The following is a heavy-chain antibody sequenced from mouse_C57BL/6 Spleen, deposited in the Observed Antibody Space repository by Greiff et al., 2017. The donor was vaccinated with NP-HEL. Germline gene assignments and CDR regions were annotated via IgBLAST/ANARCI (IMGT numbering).Heavy chain of an antibody. V-gene: IGHV5-4*03. CDR3: ARNYGDYYAMDD. CDR2: ISDGGSYT. CDR1: GFTFSSYA. D-gene: IGHD1-1*01. Sequence: EVMLVESGGGLVKPGGSLKLSCAASGFTFSSYAMSWVRQTPEKRLEWVATISDGGSYTYYPDNVKGRFTISRDNAKNNLYLQMSHLESEDTAMYYCARNYGDYYAMDDWGQGTSVTVSS. J-gene: IGHJ4*01.